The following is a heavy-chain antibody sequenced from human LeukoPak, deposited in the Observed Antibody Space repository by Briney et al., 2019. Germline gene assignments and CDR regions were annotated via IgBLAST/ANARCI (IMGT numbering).Heavy chain of an antibody. CDR1: GFSFSTYW. Sequence: GGSLRLSCAPSGFSFSTYWMSWVRQAPGKGLEWVANIKEDGSQKYYVDSVKGRFTIFRDNAKNSLSLQMNSLRAEDTAVYYCAKTIGGPLRLRFLESLERGTHYYGMDVWGQGTTVTVSS. J-gene: IGHJ6*02. CDR3: AKTIGGPLRLRFLESLERGTHYYGMDV. CDR2: IKEDGSQK. D-gene: IGHD3-3*01. V-gene: IGHV3-7*03.